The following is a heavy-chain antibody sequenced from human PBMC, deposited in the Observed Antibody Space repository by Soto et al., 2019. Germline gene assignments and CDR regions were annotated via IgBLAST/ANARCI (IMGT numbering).Heavy chain of an antibody. V-gene: IGHV1-69*01. CDR1: GGAFNTYT. CDR2: IIPLYGTA. D-gene: IGHD3-16*01. J-gene: IGHJ4*02. CDR3: ARRPAGIGPALYYFDS. Sequence: QVQLLQSGAEVKKPGSSVKVFCKASGGAFNTYTFSWVRQAPGQGLEWVGGIIPLYGTAKYAQKFQGRVTISADASTSTGYMELTSLTTDDTAVYYCARRPAGIGPALYYFDSWGQGTRVTVSS.